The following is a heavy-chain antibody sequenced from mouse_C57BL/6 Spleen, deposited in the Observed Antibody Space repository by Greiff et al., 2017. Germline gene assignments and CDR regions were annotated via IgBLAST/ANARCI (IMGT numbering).Heavy chain of an antibody. CDR1: GFTFSDYG. J-gene: IGHJ2*01. CDR3: AREDYGSPFDY. D-gene: IGHD1-1*01. Sequence: EVHLVESGGGLVKPGGSLKLSCAASGFTFSDYGMHWVRQAPAKGLEWVAYFSSGSSTIYYAETVKGRFTISRDNAKNTLFLQSASLRSEDTAMYYCAREDYGSPFDYWGQGTTLTVSS. V-gene: IGHV5-17*01. CDR2: FSSGSSTI.